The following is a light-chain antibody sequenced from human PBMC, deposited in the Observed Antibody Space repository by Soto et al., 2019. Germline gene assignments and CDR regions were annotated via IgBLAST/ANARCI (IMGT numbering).Light chain of an antibody. CDR1: QGISSA. J-gene: IGKJ5*01. CDR2: DAS. Sequence: AIQLTQSPSSLSASVGDRVTITCRASQGISSALAWYQQKPGKAPKLPIYDASSLESGVPSRFSGSGSGTDFTLTISSLQPEDFATYYCQQFNSYPHNFGQGTRLEIK. V-gene: IGKV1-13*02. CDR3: QQFNSYPHN.